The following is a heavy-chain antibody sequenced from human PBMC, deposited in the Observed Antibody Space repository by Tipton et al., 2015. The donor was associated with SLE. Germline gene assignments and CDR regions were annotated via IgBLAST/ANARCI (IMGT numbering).Heavy chain of an antibody. Sequence: KPSETLSLACAVYGGSFSSNYWSWIRQPPGKGLEWIGEINHSGSTNYNPSLKSRVTISIDTSKNQFSLKLSSVTAADTAVYYCARSMVRGVLWFDPWGQGTQVTVSS. CDR2: INHSGST. CDR3: ARSMVRGVLWFDP. CDR1: GGSFSSNY. J-gene: IGHJ5*02. D-gene: IGHD3-10*01. V-gene: IGHV4-34*01.